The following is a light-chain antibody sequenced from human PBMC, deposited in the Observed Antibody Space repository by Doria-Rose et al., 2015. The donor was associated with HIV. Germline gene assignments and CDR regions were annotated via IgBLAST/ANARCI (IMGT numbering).Light chain of an antibody. CDR1: QSFSSTY. J-gene: IGKJ1*01. CDR3: HQYGTSRT. Sequence: TQSPGTLSLSPGERATLSCRASQSFSSTYLAWYQQKPGQAPSLLIYDGSTRATGIPDRFSASGPGTDFTLTINRLEPEDFALYYCHQYGTSRTFGQGTKVEI. V-gene: IGKV3-20*01. CDR2: DGS.